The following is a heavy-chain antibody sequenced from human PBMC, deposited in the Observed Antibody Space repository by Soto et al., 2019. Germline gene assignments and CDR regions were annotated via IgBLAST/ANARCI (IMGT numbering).Heavy chain of an antibody. CDR2: IWYDGSNK. D-gene: IGHD2-2*01. J-gene: IGHJ6*02. CDR1: GFTFSSYG. V-gene: IGHV3-33*01. Sequence: GGSLRLSCAASGFTFSSYGMHWVRQAPGKGLEWVAVIWYDGSNKYYADSVKGRFTISRDNSKNTLYLQMNSLRAEDTAVYYCARGLVVPAAHPYYYYGMDVWGQGTTVTVSS. CDR3: ARGLVVPAAHPYYYYGMDV.